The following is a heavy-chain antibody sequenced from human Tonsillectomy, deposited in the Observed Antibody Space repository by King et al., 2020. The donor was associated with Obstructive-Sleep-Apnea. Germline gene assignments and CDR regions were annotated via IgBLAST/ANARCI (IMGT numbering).Heavy chain of an antibody. CDR1: GGSIISSDW. V-gene: IGHV4-4*02. CDR2: IYHSGTT. J-gene: IGHJ4*02. D-gene: IGHD3-3*01. Sequence: QLQESGPGLVKPSGTLSLICAVSGGSIISSDWWSWVRQPPGKGLEWIGEIYHSGTTNYNPSLKSRVTISLDKSKNQFSLRLTSVTAPDTAVYFWARVPADYDFWSGYPRPIDYWGQGTLVIVSS. CDR3: ARVPADYDFWSGYPRPIDY.